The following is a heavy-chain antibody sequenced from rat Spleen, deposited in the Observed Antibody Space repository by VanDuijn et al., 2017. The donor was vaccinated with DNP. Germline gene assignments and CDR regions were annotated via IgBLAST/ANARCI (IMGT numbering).Heavy chain of an antibody. J-gene: IGHJ2*01. CDR3: VRHRPTVVPIDY. Sequence: EVQLVESGGGLVQPGRSLKLSCAASGFTFSDYYMAWVRQAPTKGLEWVAYISYDGTYTYYGDSVKGRFTVSRDNAKSTLYLQMNSLRSEDMATYDCVRHRPTVVPIDYWGQGVMVTVSS. CDR1: GFTFSDYY. D-gene: IGHD1-1*01. CDR2: ISYDGTYT. V-gene: IGHV5-22*01.